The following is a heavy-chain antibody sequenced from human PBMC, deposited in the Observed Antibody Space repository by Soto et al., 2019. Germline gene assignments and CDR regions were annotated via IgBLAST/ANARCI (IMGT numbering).Heavy chain of an antibody. CDR1: GFSLSTSGVG. CDR2: IYWDDDK. Sequence: QITLKESGPTLVKPTQTLTLTCTFSGFSLSTSGVGVGWIRQPPGKALEWLALIYWDDDKRYSPSLKSRLTITKDTAKNQVVLTMTNMDPVDTATYYCAHSERRYYGSGSYPDYWGQGTLVTVSS. J-gene: IGHJ4*02. D-gene: IGHD3-10*01. CDR3: AHSERRYYGSGSYPDY. V-gene: IGHV2-5*02.